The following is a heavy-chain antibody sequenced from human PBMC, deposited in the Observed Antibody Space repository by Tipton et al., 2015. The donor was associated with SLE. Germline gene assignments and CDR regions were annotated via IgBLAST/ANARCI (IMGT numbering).Heavy chain of an antibody. Sequence: TLSLTCAVYGGSFSSYYWSWIRQPPGRGLEWIGYIYYSGTTYYNPSLKSRVTISVDTSKNQFSLKLSSVTAADTAVYYCARGAPRGLWDYWGQGTLVTVSS. D-gene: IGHD2/OR15-2a*01. CDR2: IYYSGTT. J-gene: IGHJ4*02. CDR3: ARGAPRGLWDY. V-gene: IGHV4-34*01. CDR1: GGSFSSYY.